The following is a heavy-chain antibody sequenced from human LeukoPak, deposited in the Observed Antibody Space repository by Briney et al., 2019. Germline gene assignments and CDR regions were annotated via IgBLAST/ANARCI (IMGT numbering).Heavy chain of an antibody. CDR3: ARDRYDFWSGDFDY. CDR1: GFTFSSYS. J-gene: IGHJ4*02. D-gene: IGHD3-3*01. V-gene: IGHV3-48*01. Sequence: GGSLRLSCAASGFTFSSYSMNWVRQAPGKGLEWVSYISSSSSTIYYADSVKGRFTISRDNAKNSLYLQMNSLRAGDTAVYYCARDRYDFWSGDFDYWGQGTLVTVSS. CDR2: ISSSSSTI.